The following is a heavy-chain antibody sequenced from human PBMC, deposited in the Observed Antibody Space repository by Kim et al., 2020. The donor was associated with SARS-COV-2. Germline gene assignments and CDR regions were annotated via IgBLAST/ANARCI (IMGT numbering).Heavy chain of an antibody. V-gene: IGHV1-69*13. D-gene: IGHD3-22*01. CDR1: GGTFSSYA. CDR2: IIPIFGTA. J-gene: IGHJ6*02. CDR3: ARFPVEYDSSGYYYYGMDV. Sequence: SVKVSCKASGGTFSSYAISWVRQAPGQGLEWMGGIIPIFGTANYAQKFQGRVTITADESTSTAYMELSSLRSEDTAVYYCARFPVEYDSSGYYYYGMDVLGQGTTVTVSS.